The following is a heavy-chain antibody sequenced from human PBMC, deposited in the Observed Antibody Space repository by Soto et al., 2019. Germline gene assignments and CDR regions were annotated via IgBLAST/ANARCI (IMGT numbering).Heavy chain of an antibody. J-gene: IGHJ6*02. V-gene: IGHV1-69*12. CDR3: ARVDGSGQYYYYGMDV. D-gene: IGHD3-10*01. CDR1: GGTFSSYA. CDR2: IIPIFGKA. Sequence: QVQLVQSGAEVKKPGSSVKVSCKASGGTFSSYAISWVRQAPGQGLEWMGGIIPIFGKANYAQKFQGRVTITADESTSTGSMELRGLRSEDTAVYYCARVDGSGQYYYYGMDVWGQGTTVTVSS.